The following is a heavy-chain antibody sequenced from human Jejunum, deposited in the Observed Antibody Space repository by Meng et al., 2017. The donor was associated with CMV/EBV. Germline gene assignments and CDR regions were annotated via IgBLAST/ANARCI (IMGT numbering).Heavy chain of an antibody. CDR1: GYTFTSYA. CDR2: IDPNTGNP. J-gene: IGHJ4*02. D-gene: IGHD5-24*01. V-gene: IGHV7-4-1*02. Sequence: QVQVGQSGSVLKQPGAPLNVACRPFGYTFTSYAINRVRQATGQGPDWMGWIDPNTGNPTYDQGFTGRFVFSLDTSVSTAYLQINSLRADDTAVYYCARDSPLDGYSLLDYWGQGTLVTVSS. CDR3: ARDSPLDGYSLLDY.